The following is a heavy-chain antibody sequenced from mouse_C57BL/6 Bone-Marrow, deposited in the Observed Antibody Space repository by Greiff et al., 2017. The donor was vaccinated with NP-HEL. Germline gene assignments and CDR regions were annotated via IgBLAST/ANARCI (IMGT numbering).Heavy chain of an antibody. CDR1: GYTFTSYW. D-gene: IGHD2-1*01. J-gene: IGHJ2*01. V-gene: IGHV1-7*01. Sequence: VQLVESGAELAKPGASVKLSCKASGYTFTSYWMHWVKQRPGQGLEWIGYINPSSGYTKYNQKFKDKATLTADKSSSTAYMQLSSLTYEDSAVYYCAIYGNHPTYYFDYWGQGTTLTVSS. CDR3: AIYGNHPTYYFDY. CDR2: INPSSGYT.